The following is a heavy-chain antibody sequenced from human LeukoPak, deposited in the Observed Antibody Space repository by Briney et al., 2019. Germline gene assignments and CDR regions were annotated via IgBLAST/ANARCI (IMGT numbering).Heavy chain of an antibody. J-gene: IGHJ4*02. CDR3: ARHHDYGDYGCFDY. D-gene: IGHD4-17*01. Sequence: GESLKFSCKGSGYSFTSYWIGWVRQMRGKGLEWMGIIYPGYSDTRYSPSFQGQVTISADKSIRTAYLQWISLKASDTAIYYCARHHDYGDYGCFDYWGQGTLVTVSS. V-gene: IGHV5-51*01. CDR1: GYSFTSYW. CDR2: IYPGYSDT.